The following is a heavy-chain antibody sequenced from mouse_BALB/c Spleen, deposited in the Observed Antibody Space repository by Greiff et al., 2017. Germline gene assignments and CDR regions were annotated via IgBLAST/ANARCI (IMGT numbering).Heavy chain of an antibody. CDR2: IWAGGST. CDR3: AREIYYGSSYAMDY. J-gene: IGHJ4*01. CDR1: GFSLTSYG. D-gene: IGHD1-1*01. Sequence: VKVVESGPGLVAPSQSLSITYTVSGFSLTSYGVHWVRQPPGKGLEWLGVIWAGGSTNYNSALMSRLSISKDNSKSQVFLKMNSLQTDDTAMYYCAREIYYGSSYAMDYWGQGTSVTVSS. V-gene: IGHV2-9*02.